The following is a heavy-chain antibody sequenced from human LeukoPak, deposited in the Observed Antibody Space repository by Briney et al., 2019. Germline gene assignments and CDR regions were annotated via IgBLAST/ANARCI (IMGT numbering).Heavy chain of an antibody. CDR1: GFTFSSYA. J-gene: IGHJ4*02. V-gene: IGHV3-23*01. D-gene: IGHD1-14*01. CDR2: ISGSGGST. Sequence: PGGSLRLSCAASGFTFSSYAMSWVRQAPGKGLEWVSAISGSGGSTYYADSVKGRFTISRDNSKNTLYLQMNSLRADDTAIYYCAKSRRSVGINSADYWGQGTLVTVSS. CDR3: AKSRRSVGINSADY.